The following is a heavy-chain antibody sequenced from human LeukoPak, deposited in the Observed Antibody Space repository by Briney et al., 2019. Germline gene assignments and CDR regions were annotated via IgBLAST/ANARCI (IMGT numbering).Heavy chain of an antibody. Sequence: ASVKVSCKTSGYTFTGYHIHWVRQAPGQGLEWMGIIDPGYTATTYAQKFQGRLTMTTDTSTSAVYMELNSLRSEDTAVYYCTRDGGNWGDSDYWGQGTLVTASS. CDR1: GYTFTGYH. CDR3: TRDGGNWGDSDY. J-gene: IGHJ4*02. D-gene: IGHD7-27*01. CDR2: IDPGYTAT. V-gene: IGHV1-46*01.